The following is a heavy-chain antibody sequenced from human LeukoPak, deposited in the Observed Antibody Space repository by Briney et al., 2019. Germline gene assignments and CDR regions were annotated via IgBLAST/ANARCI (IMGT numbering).Heavy chain of an antibody. CDR3: TKWSGFGDD. V-gene: IGHV3-23*01. CDR2: IIGSGGST. J-gene: IGHJ4*02. CDR1: GFTFSNYA. D-gene: IGHD3-10*01. Sequence: GGSLRLSCAASGFTFSNYAMTWVRQAPAKGLEWVSTIIGSGGSTYYADSVKGRFTISRDNSKNTLYLQMNSLRAEDTAVYYCTKWSGFGDDWGQGTLVTVSS.